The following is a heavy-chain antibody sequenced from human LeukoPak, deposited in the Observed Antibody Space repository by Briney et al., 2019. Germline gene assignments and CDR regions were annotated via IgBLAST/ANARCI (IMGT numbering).Heavy chain of an antibody. Sequence: ASVKVSCKASGYTFNNYGISWVRQAPGQGLEWMGWISPYNRNTGYAQKFQGRLTMTTDTSTNTVYMELRNLGYDDTAIYYCARDWGSTTTPNWFDPWGQGTLVTVSS. V-gene: IGHV1-18*01. D-gene: IGHD2-15*01. J-gene: IGHJ5*02. CDR3: ARDWGSTTTPNWFDP. CDR1: GYTFNNYG. CDR2: ISPYNRNT.